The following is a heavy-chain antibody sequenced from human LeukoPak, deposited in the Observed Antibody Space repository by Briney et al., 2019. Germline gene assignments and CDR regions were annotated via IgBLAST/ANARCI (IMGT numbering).Heavy chain of an antibody. CDR2: ISYDGSNK. CDR3: ARAGGYSSSWTHHIDY. V-gene: IGHV3-30-3*01. D-gene: IGHD6-13*01. J-gene: IGHJ4*02. Sequence: PGGSLRLSCAASGFTFSSYAMHWVRQAPGKGLEWVAVISYDGSNKYYADSVKGRFTISRDNSKNTLYLQMNSLRAEDTAVYYCARAGGYSSSWTHHIDYWGQGTLVTVSS. CDR1: GFTFSSYA.